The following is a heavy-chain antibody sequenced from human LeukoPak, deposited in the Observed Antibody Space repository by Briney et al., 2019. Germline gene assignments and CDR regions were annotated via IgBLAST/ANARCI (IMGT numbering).Heavy chain of an antibody. V-gene: IGHV1-2*02. CDR3: ASQPYYFDSSGYYDY. D-gene: IGHD3-22*01. CDR2: INPNSGGT. CDR1: GYTFTGYY. Sequence: ASVKVSCKASGYTFTGYYMHWVRQAPGQGLEWMGWINPNSGGTNYAQKFQGRVTMTRDTSISTAYMELSRLRSDDTAVYYCASQPYYFDSSGYYDYWGQGTLVTVSS. J-gene: IGHJ4*02.